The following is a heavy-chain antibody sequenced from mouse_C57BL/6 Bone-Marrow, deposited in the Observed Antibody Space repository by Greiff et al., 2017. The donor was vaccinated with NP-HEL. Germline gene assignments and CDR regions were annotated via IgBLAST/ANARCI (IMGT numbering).Heavy chain of an antibody. Sequence: VKLMESGAELARPGASVKLSCKASGYTFTSSGISWVKQRTGQGLEWIGDLYPRSGNTYYNEKFKGKATLTADQSSSTAYMELRSLTSEDSAVYFCARSGFIKCSWFAYWGQGTLVTVSA. CDR3: ARSGFIKCSWFAY. CDR1: GYTFTSSG. CDR2: LYPRSGNT. D-gene: IGHD1-1*01. J-gene: IGHJ3*01. V-gene: IGHV1-81*01.